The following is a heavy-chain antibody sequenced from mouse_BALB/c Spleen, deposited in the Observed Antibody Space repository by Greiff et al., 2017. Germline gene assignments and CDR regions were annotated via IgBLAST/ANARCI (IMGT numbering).Heavy chain of an antibody. J-gene: IGHJ4*01. Sequence: VQLQQSGAELVRPGVSVKISCKGSGYTFTDYAMHWVKQSHAKSLEWIGVISTYYGDASYNQKFKGKATMTVDKSSSTAYMELARLTSEDSAIYYCAEGLHAMDYWGQGTSVTVSS. V-gene: IGHV1S137*01. CDR3: AEGLHAMDY. CDR1: GYTFTDYA. CDR2: ISTYYGDA. D-gene: IGHD3-1*01.